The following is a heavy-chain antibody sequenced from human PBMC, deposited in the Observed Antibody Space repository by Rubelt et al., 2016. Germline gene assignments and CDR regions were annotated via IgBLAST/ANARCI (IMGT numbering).Heavy chain of an antibody. CDR1: GFTFSSYA. Sequence: EVQLLESGGGLVQPGGSLRLSCAASGFTFSSYAMSWVRQAPGKGLEWVSAISGSGGSTYYADSVKGRCTMSRDNSKNTLYRQMNSLRAEDTAVYYCAKVPIRTVTSTFDYWGQGTRVTVSS. CDR3: AKVPIRTVTSTFDY. CDR2: ISGSGGST. D-gene: IGHD4-17*01. V-gene: IGHV3-23*01. J-gene: IGHJ4*02.